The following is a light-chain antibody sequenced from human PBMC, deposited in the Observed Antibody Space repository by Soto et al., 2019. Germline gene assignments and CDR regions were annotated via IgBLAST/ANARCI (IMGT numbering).Light chain of an antibody. J-gene: IGKJ1*01. V-gene: IGKV3-20*01. Sequence: EIVLTQSPGTLSLSPWERATLSCRTSQSISHKYLAWYQQKPGQAPRLLIHGVSSRATGIPDRFSGSGSGTDFTLIINTLEPEDFAVYYCQLYSGSPWTFGQGTKVEIK. CDR2: GVS. CDR3: QLYSGSPWT. CDR1: QSISHKY.